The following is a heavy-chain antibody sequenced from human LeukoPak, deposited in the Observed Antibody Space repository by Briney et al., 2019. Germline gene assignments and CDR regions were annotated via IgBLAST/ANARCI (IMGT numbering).Heavy chain of an antibody. CDR1: GFTLGSYW. CDR3: AKRGPYEEWLEDYYYYMDV. Sequence: PGGSLRLSCAASGFTLGSYWMHWVRQAPGKGLVWVSRIDTDERSTNYADSVKGRFTISRDNSKDTLYLQMNSLRAEDTAVYYCAKRGPYEEWLEDYYYYMDVWGKGTTVTVSS. V-gene: IGHV3-74*01. CDR2: IDTDERST. J-gene: IGHJ6*03. D-gene: IGHD3-3*01.